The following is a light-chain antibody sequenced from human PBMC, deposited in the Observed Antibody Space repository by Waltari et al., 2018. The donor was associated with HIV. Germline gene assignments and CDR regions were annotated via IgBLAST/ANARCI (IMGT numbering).Light chain of an antibody. CDR2: DVS. J-gene: IGLJ2*01. CDR3: CSYAGSYRGV. V-gene: IGLV2-11*01. CDR1: SSDVVGYHY. Sequence: QSALTQPRSVSGSPGQSVPISCTGTSSDVVGYHYVSWYQQHPGKAPKIIIYDVSKRPSGVPDRFSGSKSGNTASLTISGLQAEDEADYYCCSYAGSYRGVFGGGTKLTVL.